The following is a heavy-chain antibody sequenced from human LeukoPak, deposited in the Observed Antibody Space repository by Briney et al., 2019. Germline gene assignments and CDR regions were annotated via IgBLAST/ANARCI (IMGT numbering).Heavy chain of an antibody. CDR1: GYTFTSYG. CDR3: ARDGVVVTAVPFTRFDY. V-gene: IGHV1-18*04. CDR2: ISAYNGNT. D-gene: IGHD2-21*02. Sequence: GASVKVSCKASGYTFTSYGISWVRQAPGQGLEWMGWISAYNGNTNYARKLQGRVTMTTETSTSTAYMELRRLRSDDTAVYYCARDGVVVTAVPFTRFDYWGQGTLVTVSS. J-gene: IGHJ4*02.